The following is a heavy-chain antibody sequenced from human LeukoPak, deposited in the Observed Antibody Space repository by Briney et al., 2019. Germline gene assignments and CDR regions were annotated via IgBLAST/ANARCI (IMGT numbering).Heavy chain of an antibody. V-gene: IGHV4-34*01. CDR3: AEGGQLGFDY. CDR1: GGSFSGYY. Sequence: SETLSLTCAVYGGSFSGYYWSWIRQPPGKGLEWIGEINHSGSTNYNPSLKSRVTISVDTSKNQFSLKLSSVTAADTAVYYCAEGGQLGFDYWGQGTLVTVSS. D-gene: IGHD6-6*01. CDR2: INHSGST. J-gene: IGHJ4*02.